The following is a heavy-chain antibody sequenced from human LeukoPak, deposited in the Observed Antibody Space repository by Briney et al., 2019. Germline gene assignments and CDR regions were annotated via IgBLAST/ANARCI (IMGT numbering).Heavy chain of an antibody. V-gene: IGHV4-59*08. Sequence: SETLSLTCSVSDGSTTGYYWSWIRQPPGKGLEWIAYVYYTGRTLYSPSLESRVTISVDTSKNQFSLRLSSVTVADTAVYYCARTRGSALSPGSYYWGQGALVTVSS. J-gene: IGHJ4*02. CDR3: ARTRGSALSPGSYY. D-gene: IGHD2-15*01. CDR1: DGSTTGYY. CDR2: VYYTGRT.